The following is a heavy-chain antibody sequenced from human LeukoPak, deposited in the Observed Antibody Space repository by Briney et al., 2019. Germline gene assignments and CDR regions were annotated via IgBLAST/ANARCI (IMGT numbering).Heavy chain of an antibody. CDR3: AKDLWFGELLASSFDY. CDR1: GFTFSSYG. Sequence: QSGGSLRLSCAASGFTFSSYGMHWVRQAPGKGLEWVAVVSYDGSNKYYADSVKGRFTISRDNSKNTLYLQMNSLRAEDTAVYYCAKDLWFGELLASSFDYWGQGTLVTVSS. CDR2: VSYDGSNK. V-gene: IGHV3-30*18. D-gene: IGHD3-10*01. J-gene: IGHJ4*02.